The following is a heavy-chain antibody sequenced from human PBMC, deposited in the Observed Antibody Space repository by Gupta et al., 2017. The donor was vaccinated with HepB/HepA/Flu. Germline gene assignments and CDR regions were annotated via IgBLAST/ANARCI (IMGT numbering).Heavy chain of an antibody. CDR1: GYSFSDHF. Sequence: QVQLVQSGTDVKKPGASLKVSCKASGYSFSDHFLHWIRQAPGQGLEWMGWIKPDTGVTHYAQQFQGRVTLTTDTSIGTAYMELSSLTSDDTAVYYCARDHNWGPDYWGQGTMVTVSS. V-gene: IGHV1-2*02. CDR3: ARDHNWGPDY. CDR2: IKPDTGVT. D-gene: IGHD7-27*01. J-gene: IGHJ4*02.